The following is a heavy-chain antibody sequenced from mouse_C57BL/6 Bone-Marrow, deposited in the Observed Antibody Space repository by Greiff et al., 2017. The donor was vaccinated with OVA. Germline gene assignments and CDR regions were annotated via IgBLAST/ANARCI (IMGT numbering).Heavy chain of an antibody. Sequence: EVKLVESGGGLVQPGGSLKLSCAASGFTFSDYYMYWVRQTPEKRLEWVAYISNGGGSTYYPDTVQGRFTISRDNAKNTLYLQMSRLKSEDTAMYYCARHGYYGFAYWGQGTLVTVSA. V-gene: IGHV5-12*01. CDR1: GFTFSDYY. D-gene: IGHD2-3*01. J-gene: IGHJ3*01. CDR3: ARHGYYGFAY. CDR2: ISNGGGST.